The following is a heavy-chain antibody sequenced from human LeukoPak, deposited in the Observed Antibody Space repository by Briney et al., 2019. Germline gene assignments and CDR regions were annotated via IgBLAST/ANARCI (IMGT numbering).Heavy chain of an antibody. Sequence: ASVKVSCKASGYTFSSYYMHWGRQAPGQGLEWVGLINPTGDSTNYAQNFRGRVTMTRDTSTSTVYMDLSSLRSEDTAVYYCAREASGGYFDYWGQGTLVTVSS. J-gene: IGHJ4*02. D-gene: IGHD4-23*01. V-gene: IGHV1-46*01. CDR3: AREASGGYFDY. CDR1: GYTFSSYY. CDR2: INPTGDST.